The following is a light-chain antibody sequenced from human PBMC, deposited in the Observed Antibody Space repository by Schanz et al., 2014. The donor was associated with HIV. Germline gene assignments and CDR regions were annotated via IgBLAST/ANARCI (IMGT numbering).Light chain of an antibody. CDR2: GDN. Sequence: QPVLTQPPSVSGTPGQRVTISCSGSSSNFRSNAVNWYQQLPGTAPKLLIYGDNSRPSGVPDRFSGSKSGTSASLAISGLRFEDEADYYCAAWDDSLRGRVFGGGTKLTVL. CDR1: SSNFRSNA. V-gene: IGLV1-47*02. CDR3: AAWDDSLRGRV. J-gene: IGLJ3*02.